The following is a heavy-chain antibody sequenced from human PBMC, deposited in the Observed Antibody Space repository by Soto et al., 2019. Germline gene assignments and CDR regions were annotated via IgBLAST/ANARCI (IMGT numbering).Heavy chain of an antibody. J-gene: IGHJ4*02. CDR1: EYTFVNHD. D-gene: IGHD3-16*01. V-gene: IGHV1-8*01. Sequence: QVQLVQSGAELKEPGASVKVSCTASEYTFVNHDINWVRQAPGRGLEWMGWMNPNSGNSGFAQKFQDRVTMTRDTSRDSAYMALRTLRSEDTAVYYCASGWGRSPHEKPGDYWGQGTLVTVS. CDR2: MNPNSGNS. CDR3: ASGWGRSPHEKPGDY.